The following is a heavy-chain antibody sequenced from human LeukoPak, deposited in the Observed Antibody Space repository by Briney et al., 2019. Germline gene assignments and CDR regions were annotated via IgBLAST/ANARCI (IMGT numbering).Heavy chain of an antibody. J-gene: IGHJ4*02. D-gene: IGHD6-13*01. CDR3: AREDSSWHFDY. V-gene: IGHV3-30-3*01. CDR2: ISYDGSNT. CDR1: GFTFSTYP. Sequence: RGSRRLACAASGFTFSTYPMHWVRQAPGKGLEWVAVISYDGSNTYYTDSVKGRLTISRDNSKNTLYVQMNSLRAEDTAVYYCAREDSSWHFDYWGQGTLVTVSS.